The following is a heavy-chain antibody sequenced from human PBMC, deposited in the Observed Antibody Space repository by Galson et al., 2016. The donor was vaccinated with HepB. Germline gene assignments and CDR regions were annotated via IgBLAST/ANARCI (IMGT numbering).Heavy chain of an antibody. V-gene: IGHV3-30*18. J-gene: IGHJ6*02. D-gene: IGHD6-13*01. CDR3: AEGWRYSYGMDV. Sequence: LSLTCAVSGGSISTNNWWNWVRQTPGKGLEWVAVISSDGSDKKYGDSVKGRFTISRDNSKNTLYLEMNSLRAEDTAVYYCAEGWRYSYGMDVWGQGTLVTVSS. CDR1: GGSISTNN. CDR2: ISSDGSDK.